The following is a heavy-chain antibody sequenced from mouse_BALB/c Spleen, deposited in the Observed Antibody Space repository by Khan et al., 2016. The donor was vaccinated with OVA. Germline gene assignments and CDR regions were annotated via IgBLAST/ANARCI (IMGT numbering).Heavy chain of an antibody. D-gene: IGHD1-1*02. CDR1: GYTFTDYA. Sequence: QVQLQQSGAELVRPGVSVKISCKASGYTFTDYAMHWVKQRHAKSLEWIGVISTNYGDADYNQKFQGKASMTVDRSSSTVYVELARLTSEDSAIYYCVRGGKFAYWGQGTLVTVSA. CDR3: VRGGKFAY. CDR2: ISTNYGDA. V-gene: IGHV1S137*01. J-gene: IGHJ3*01.